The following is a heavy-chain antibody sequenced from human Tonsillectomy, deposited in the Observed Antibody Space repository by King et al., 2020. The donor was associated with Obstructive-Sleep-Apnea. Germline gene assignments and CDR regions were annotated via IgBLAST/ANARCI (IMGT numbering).Heavy chain of an antibody. D-gene: IGHD6-13*01. CDR2: LYPIGTT. CDR1: VGALSSSSYY. V-gene: IGHV4-39*07. CDR3: ARNPYSSTWLAY. Sequence: LQLQESGPGLLKPSETLSLTCTVSVGALSSSSYYWAAIRQSPGKGLYSIGSLYPIGTTNITPSPRGRVTKSGDTSKNQFSLKLDSVTAADTAVYYCARNPYSSTWLAYWGQGTLVTVSS. J-gene: IGHJ4*02.